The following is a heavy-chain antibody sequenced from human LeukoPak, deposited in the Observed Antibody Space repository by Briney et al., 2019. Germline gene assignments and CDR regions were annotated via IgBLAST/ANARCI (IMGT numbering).Heavy chain of an antibody. CDR1: GFTVSSNY. CDR2: IYSGGST. D-gene: IGHD1-1*01. Sequence: GGSLRLSCAASGFTVSSNYMSWVRQAPGKGLEWVSVIYSGGSTYYADSVKGRFTISRDNAKNSLYLQMNSLRPEDTAVYYCARNELLSRYYFDYWGQGTLVTVSS. CDR3: ARNELLSRYYFDY. J-gene: IGHJ4*02. V-gene: IGHV3-53*01.